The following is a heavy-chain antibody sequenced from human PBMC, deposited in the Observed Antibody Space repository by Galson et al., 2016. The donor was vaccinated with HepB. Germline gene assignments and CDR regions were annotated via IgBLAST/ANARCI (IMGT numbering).Heavy chain of an antibody. V-gene: IGHV3-30*18. Sequence: SLRLSCAASGFTFTSYSMNWVRQAPGKGLEWVAFISYDGSNKKYADSVKGRFTISRDNSKKTLYLQMNSLRAEDTALYYCAKDGRLYCSSASRNAHFHYWGQGTLVTVSS. D-gene: IGHD2-2*01. J-gene: IGHJ4*02. CDR2: ISYDGSNK. CDR3: AKDGRLYCSSASRNAHFHY. CDR1: GFTFTSYS.